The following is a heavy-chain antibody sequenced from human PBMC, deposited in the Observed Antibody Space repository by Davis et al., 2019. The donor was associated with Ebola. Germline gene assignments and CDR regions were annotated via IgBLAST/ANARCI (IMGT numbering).Heavy chain of an antibody. V-gene: IGHV1-58*01. Sequence: AASVKVSCKASGFTFTSSAVQWVRQARGQRLEWIGWIVVGSGNTNYAQKLQGRVTMTTDTSTSTAYMELRSLRSDDTAVYYCARGVTMIVVSNWFDPWGQGTLVTVSS. J-gene: IGHJ5*02. CDR2: IVVGSGNT. CDR3: ARGVTMIVVSNWFDP. CDR1: GFTFTSSA. D-gene: IGHD3-22*01.